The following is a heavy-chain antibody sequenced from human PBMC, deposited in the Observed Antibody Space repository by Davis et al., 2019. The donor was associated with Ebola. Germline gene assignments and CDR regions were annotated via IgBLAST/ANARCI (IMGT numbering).Heavy chain of an antibody. CDR2: VNPSGGST. J-gene: IGHJ4*02. D-gene: IGHD3-10*01. V-gene: IGHV1-46*01. CDR1: GYTFTSYY. CDR3: ASGTYYGSGRYIDY. Sequence: ASSVPVSCKAFGYTFTSYYIHWVRQAPGQGLEWMGIVNPSGGSTTYAQKFQGRVTMTRDTSTSTVYMELSSLRSEDTAVYYCASGTYYGSGRYIDYWGQGTLVTVSS.